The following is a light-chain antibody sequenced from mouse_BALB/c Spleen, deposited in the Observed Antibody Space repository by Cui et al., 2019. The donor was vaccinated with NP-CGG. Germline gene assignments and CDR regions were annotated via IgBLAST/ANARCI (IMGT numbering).Light chain of an antibody. CDR1: TGAVTTSNY. Sequence: QAVVTQEPALTTSPSETVTLTCRSNTGAVTTSNYANWVQEKPDHLFTGLIGGTNNRAPGVPARFSGSLIGDKAALTITGAQTEDEAIYFCALWYSNHWVFGGGTKLTVL. V-gene: IGLV1*01. CDR3: ALWYSNHWV. J-gene: IGLJ1*01. CDR2: GTN.